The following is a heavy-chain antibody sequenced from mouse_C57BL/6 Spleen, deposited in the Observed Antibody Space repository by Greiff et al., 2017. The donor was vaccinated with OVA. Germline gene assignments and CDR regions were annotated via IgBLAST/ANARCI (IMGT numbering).Heavy chain of an antibody. CDR3: ARRIEYRNYEFAY. D-gene: IGHD2-5*01. J-gene: IGHJ3*01. CDR2: IDPNSCGN. Sequence: VQLQQPGAELVKPGASVKLSCKASGYTFTRYCMHWVKQRPGRGLAWIGRIDPNSCGNKYNEQFKSKATLTVDKPSSTAYMQLSSLTSEDSAVYYCARRIEYRNYEFAYWGQGTLVTVSA. V-gene: IGHV1-72*01. CDR1: GYTFTRYC.